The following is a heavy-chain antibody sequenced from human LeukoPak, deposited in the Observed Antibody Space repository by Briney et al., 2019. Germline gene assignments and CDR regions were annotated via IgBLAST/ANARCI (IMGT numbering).Heavy chain of an antibody. J-gene: IGHJ4*02. D-gene: IGHD5-18*01. CDR3: ASRSIQLWTIDY. CDR2: ISWNSGSI. V-gene: IGHV3-9*01. Sequence: GRSLRLSCAASGFTFDDYAMHWVRQAPGKGLEWVSGISWNSGSIGYADSVKGRFTISRDNAKNSLYLQMNSLRAEDTAVYYCASRSIQLWTIDYWGQGTLVTVSS. CDR1: GFTFDDYA.